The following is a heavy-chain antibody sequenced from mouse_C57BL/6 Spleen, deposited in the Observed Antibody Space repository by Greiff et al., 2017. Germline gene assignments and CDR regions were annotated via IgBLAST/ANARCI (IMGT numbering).Heavy chain of an antibody. J-gene: IGHJ1*03. D-gene: IGHD1-1*01. V-gene: IGHV1-55*01. Sequence: QVQLKESGAELVKPGASVKMSCKASGYTFTSYWITWVKQRPGQGLEWIGDIYPGSGSTNYNEKFKSKATLTVDTSSSTAYMQLSSLTSEDSAVYYCARGLYGISYWYFDVWGTGTTVTVSS. CDR2: IYPGSGST. CDR3: ARGLYGISYWYFDV. CDR1: GYTFTSYW.